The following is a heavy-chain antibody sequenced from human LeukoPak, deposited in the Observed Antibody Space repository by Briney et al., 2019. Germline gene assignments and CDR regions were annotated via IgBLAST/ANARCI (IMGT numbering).Heavy chain of an antibody. D-gene: IGHD3-10*01. CDR2: ISGSGGST. Sequence: GRSLRLSCAASGFTFSSYAMSWVRQAPGKGLEWVSAISGSGGSTYYADSVKGRFTISRDNSKNTLYLQMNSLRAEDTAVYYCAKDPAGSGTHDRYFDYWGQGTLVTVSS. CDR3: AKDPAGSGTHDRYFDY. J-gene: IGHJ4*02. CDR1: GFTFSSYA. V-gene: IGHV3-23*01.